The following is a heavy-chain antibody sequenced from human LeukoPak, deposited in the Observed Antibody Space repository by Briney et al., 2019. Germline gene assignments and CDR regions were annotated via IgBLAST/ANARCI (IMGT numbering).Heavy chain of an antibody. CDR2: ISGSAAGT. Sequence: GGSLRLSCAASGFTFSTFAMTWVRQPPGKGLEWVSLISGSAAGTYYADSVKGRFTISRDNSKNTLYLQMNSLRAEDTAVYYCARDFYGVSGMDVWGQGTTVTVSS. CDR1: GFTFSTFA. CDR3: ARDFYGVSGMDV. V-gene: IGHV3-23*01. D-gene: IGHD4-17*01. J-gene: IGHJ6*02.